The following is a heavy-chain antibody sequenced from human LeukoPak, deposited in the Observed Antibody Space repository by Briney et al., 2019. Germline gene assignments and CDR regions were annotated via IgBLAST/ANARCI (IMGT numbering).Heavy chain of an antibody. CDR1: GGSISSSNW. CDR2: IYHSGST. V-gene: IGHV4-4*02. CDR3: ARTTEGGYTYGYFYYYYMDV. Sequence: PSETLSLTCAVSGGSISSSNWWSWIRQPPGKGLEWIGEIYHSGSTNYNPSLKSRVTISVDTSKNQFSLKLSSVTAADTAVYYCARTTEGGYTYGYFYYYYMDVWGKGTTVTNSS. D-gene: IGHD5-18*01. J-gene: IGHJ6*03.